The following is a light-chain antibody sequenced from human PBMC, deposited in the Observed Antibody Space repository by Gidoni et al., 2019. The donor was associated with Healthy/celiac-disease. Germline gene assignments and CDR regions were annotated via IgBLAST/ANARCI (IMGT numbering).Light chain of an antibody. CDR1: QTIRIY. J-gene: IGKJ1*01. CDR2: AAS. Sequence: DIQLTQSPSSLSASVGDRVTITCRASQTIRIYLNWYQQRPGKAPNRLINAASSLHSGVPSRFSGSGSGTDFTLTIDTLQPEDFATYYCQQSYKTPWTFGQGTKVEIK. V-gene: IGKV1-39*01. CDR3: QQSYKTPWT.